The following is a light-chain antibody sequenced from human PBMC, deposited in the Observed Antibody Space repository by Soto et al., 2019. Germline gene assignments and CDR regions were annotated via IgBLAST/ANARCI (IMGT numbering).Light chain of an antibody. CDR1: QSVSSN. Sequence: EIVMTQSPATLSVSPGERATLSCRASQSVSSNLAWYQQKPGQAPRLLIYDASTSATGIPARFSGSGSGTEFTLTNSSLQSVDFAVYYCQQYNDWPPITFGQGTRLEIK. V-gene: IGKV3-15*01. J-gene: IGKJ5*01. CDR3: QQYNDWPPIT. CDR2: DAS.